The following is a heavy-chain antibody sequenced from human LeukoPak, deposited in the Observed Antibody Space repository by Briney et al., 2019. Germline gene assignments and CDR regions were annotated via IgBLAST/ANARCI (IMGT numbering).Heavy chain of an antibody. CDR1: GFTFSSYE. V-gene: IGHV3-21*01. CDR3: AKVAVRGVTRYYYYMDV. CDR2: ISSSSSYI. D-gene: IGHD3-10*01. Sequence: GGSLRLSCAASGFTFSSYEMNWVRQAPGKGLEWVSSISSSSSYIYYADSVRGRFTISRDNAKNSLYLQMNSLRAEDTAVYYCAKVAVRGVTRYYYYMDVWGKGTTVTVSS. J-gene: IGHJ6*03.